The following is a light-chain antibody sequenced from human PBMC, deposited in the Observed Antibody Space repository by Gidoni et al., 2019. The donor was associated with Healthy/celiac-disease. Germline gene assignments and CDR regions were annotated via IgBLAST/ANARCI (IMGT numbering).Light chain of an antibody. CDR2: AAS. CDR1: QGISNY. Sequence: IQLPQSPSSLSASVGDSVTITCRASQGISNYLAWYQQKPGKVPKLLIYAASTLQSGVPSRFSGSGSGTDFTLTISSLQPEDVATYYCQKYNSDSITFGPGTKVEIK. CDR3: QKYNSDSIT. V-gene: IGKV1-27*01. J-gene: IGKJ3*01.